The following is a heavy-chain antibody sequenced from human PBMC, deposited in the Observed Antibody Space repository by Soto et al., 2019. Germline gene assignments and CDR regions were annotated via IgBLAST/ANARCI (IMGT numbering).Heavy chain of an antibody. CDR2: ISGSGDKT. Sequence: EVQLLESGGALVQPGGSLRLSCAASGSTFSTYAIIWARQAPGKGLEWVSVISGSGDKTYYADSVKGRFTISRDNSKNTVFLQMNSLKVEDTAVYYCAKGGWGTVLDYWGQGTLVTVSS. J-gene: IGHJ4*02. CDR3: AKGGWGTVLDY. V-gene: IGHV3-23*01. CDR1: GSTFSTYA. D-gene: IGHD1-7*01.